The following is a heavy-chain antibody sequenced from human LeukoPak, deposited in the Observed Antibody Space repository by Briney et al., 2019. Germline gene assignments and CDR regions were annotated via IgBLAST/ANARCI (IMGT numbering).Heavy chain of an antibody. V-gene: IGHV3-48*03. CDR2: ISSSDSPT. D-gene: IGHD1-26*01. Sequence: GGSLRLSCVASGFSFSAYEMNWLRQAPGKGLDWVSYISSSDSPTYYADSVKGRFTISRDNAQNSLYLQMNSLRAEDTAVYYCARGSYYTRDIMPFDSWGRGTLVIVSP. CDR1: GFSFSAYE. CDR3: ARGSYYTRDIMPFDS. J-gene: IGHJ4*02.